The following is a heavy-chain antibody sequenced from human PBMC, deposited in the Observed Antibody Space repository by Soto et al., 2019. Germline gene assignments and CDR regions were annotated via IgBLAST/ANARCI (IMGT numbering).Heavy chain of an antibody. V-gene: IGHV4-59*08. CDR1: GGSISSYY. CDR2: IYYSGST. Sequence: LETLSLTCTVSGGSISSYYWSWIRQPPGKGLEWIGYIYYSGSTNYNPSLKSRVTISVDTSKNQFSLKLSSVTAADTAVYYCARQGLRSPYVDYWGQGTLVTVSS. J-gene: IGHJ4*02. CDR3: ARQGLRSPYVDY. D-gene: IGHD5-12*01.